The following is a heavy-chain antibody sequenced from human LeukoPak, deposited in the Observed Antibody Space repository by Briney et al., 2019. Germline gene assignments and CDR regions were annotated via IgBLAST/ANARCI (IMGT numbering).Heavy chain of an antibody. V-gene: IGHV3-7*05. J-gene: IGHJ3*02. CDR1: GFTFSGYW. Sequence: GGSLRLSCAASGFTFSGYWMSWVRQAPGKGLEWVANIKQDGSEKYYVGSVKGRFTLSRDNAKNSLYLQMNSLRAEDTAVYYCARSNDFDIWGQGTMVTVSS. CDR2: IKQDGSEK. CDR3: ARSNDFDI.